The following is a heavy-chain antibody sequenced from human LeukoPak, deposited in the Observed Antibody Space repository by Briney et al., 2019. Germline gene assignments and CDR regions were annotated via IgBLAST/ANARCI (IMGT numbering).Heavy chain of an antibody. CDR2: INPNSGGT. J-gene: IGHJ4*02. V-gene: IGHV1-2*02. Sequence: GASVKVSCKASGYTFTGYYMHWVRQAPGQGLEWMGWINPNSGGTNYAQKFQGRVTMTRDTSISTAYMELSRLRSDDTAVYYCASSYYDFWSGLDYWGQGTLVTVSS. CDR3: ASSYYDFWSGLDY. D-gene: IGHD3-3*01. CDR1: GYTFTGYY.